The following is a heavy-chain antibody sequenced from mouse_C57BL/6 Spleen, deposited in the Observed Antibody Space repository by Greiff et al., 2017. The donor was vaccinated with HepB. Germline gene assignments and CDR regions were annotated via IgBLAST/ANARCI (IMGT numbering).Heavy chain of an antibody. CDR1: GYTFTSYW. V-gene: IGHV1-64*01. CDR2: IHPNSGST. D-gene: IGHD2-5*01. CDR3: ASNSNYVYYAMDY. Sequence: QVQLQQSGAELVKPGASVKLSCKASGYTFTSYWMHWVKQRPGQGLEWIGMIHPNSGSTNYNEKFKSKATLTVDKSSSTAYMQLSSLTSEDSAVYYCASNSNYVYYAMDYWGQGTSVTVSS. J-gene: IGHJ4*01.